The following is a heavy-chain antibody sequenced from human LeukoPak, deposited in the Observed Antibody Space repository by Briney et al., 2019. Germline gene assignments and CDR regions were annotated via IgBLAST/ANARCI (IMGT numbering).Heavy chain of an antibody. J-gene: IGHJ4*02. CDR2: IYYSGST. CDR1: GGSISSYC. D-gene: IGHD4-23*01. CDR3: ARDDYGGNIGY. Sequence: SETLCLTCTVSGGSISSYCWSWIRQPPGKGLEWIGYIYYSGSTNYNPSLKSRVTISVDTSKNQFSLKLSSVTAADTAVYYCARDDYGGNIGYWGEGTLVTVSS. V-gene: IGHV4-59*01.